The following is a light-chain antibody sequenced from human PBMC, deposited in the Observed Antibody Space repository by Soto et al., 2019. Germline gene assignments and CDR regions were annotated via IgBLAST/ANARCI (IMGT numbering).Light chain of an antibody. J-gene: IGKJ2*01. Sequence: DIPMTQSPSTLAASVGDPVTMTCRSSSKWLAWYQKKPGKAPKLLIYDVSNLERGVPPRFSGSTSGAESTLTITGLQPDDLGTYYCQHTTDFTFGQGTKVEIK. CDR2: DVS. CDR1: SSSKW. CDR3: QHTTDFT. V-gene: IGKV1-5*01.